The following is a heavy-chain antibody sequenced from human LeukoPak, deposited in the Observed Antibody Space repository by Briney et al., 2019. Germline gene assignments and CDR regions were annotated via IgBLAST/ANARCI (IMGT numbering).Heavy chain of an antibody. D-gene: IGHD4-17*01. CDR2: IWYDGSNK. Sequence: GRSLRLSCAASGFTFSSYGMHWVRQAPGKGLEWVAVIWYDGSNKYYADSVKGRFTISRDNSKNTLYLQMNSLRAEDTAVYYCAKEHGDHGAFDYWGQGTLVTVSS. CDR3: AKEHGDHGAFDY. J-gene: IGHJ4*02. V-gene: IGHV3-33*06. CDR1: GFTFSSYG.